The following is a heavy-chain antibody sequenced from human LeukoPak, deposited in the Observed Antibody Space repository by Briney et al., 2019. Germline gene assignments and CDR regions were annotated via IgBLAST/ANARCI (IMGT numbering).Heavy chain of an antibody. CDR1: GGSISSSSYY. Sequence: SETLSFTCTVSGGSISSSSYYWGWIRQPPGKGLEWIGSIYYSGSTYYNPSLKSRVTISVDTSKNQFSLKLSSVTAADTAVYYCARRGTKQWLTIDYWGQGTLVTVSS. V-gene: IGHV4-39*01. CDR3: ARRGTKQWLTIDY. J-gene: IGHJ4*02. D-gene: IGHD6-19*01. CDR2: IYYSGST.